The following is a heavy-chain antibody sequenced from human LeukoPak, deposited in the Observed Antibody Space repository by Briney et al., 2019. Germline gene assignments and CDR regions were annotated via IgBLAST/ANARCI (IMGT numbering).Heavy chain of an antibody. D-gene: IGHD6-13*01. J-gene: IGHJ5*02. CDR3: ARDRAAAGLNNWFDP. CDR2: IVPIFGTA. V-gene: IGHV1-69*13. CDR1: GGTFSSYS. Sequence: SVKVSYKASGGTFSSYSISWVRQAPGQGLERMGGIVPIFGTADYAQKFQGRVTITADESTSTAYMELSSLRSEDTAVYYCARDRAAAGLNNWFDPWGQGTRVTVSS.